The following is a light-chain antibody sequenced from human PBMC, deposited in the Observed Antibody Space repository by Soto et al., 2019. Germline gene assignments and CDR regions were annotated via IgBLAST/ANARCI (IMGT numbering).Light chain of an antibody. V-gene: IGLV1-44*01. CDR3: AAWDDSLKGPV. Sequence: QSVLTQPPSASGTPGQRVIISCSGSSSNIGSNSVNWYQQLPGTAPKLLIYSNNQRPSGVPDRFSGSKSGTSASLAISGLQSEDEADYYCAAWDDSLKGPVFGGGTKLTVL. CDR2: SNN. J-gene: IGLJ2*01. CDR1: SSNIGSNS.